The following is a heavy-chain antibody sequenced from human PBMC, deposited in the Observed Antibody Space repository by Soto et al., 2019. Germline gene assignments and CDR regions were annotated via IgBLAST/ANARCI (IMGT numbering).Heavy chain of an antibody. Sequence: GESLKISCKGSGYSFTSYWISWVRQMPGKGLEWMGRIDPSDSDTNYSPSFQGQVTISADKSISTAYLQWSSLKASDTAMYYCASSSSGYYHAFDIWGQGTMVTVSS. CDR3: ASSSSGYYHAFDI. CDR1: GYSFTSYW. CDR2: IDPSDSDT. V-gene: IGHV5-10-1*04. J-gene: IGHJ3*02. D-gene: IGHD3-22*01.